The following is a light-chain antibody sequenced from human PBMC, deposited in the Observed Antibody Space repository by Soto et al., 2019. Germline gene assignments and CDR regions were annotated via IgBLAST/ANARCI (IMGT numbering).Light chain of an antibody. CDR1: RSDIGTYNY. J-gene: IGLJ1*01. CDR2: DVS. V-gene: IGLV2-14*03. CDR3: MSYTTTSSFV. Sequence: QSVLTQPASMSGSPGQSITISCTGTRSDIGTYNYLSWYQQHPGKAHRLVISDVSNRPSGVSNRFSGSKSGNTASLTITGLQSEDEADYYCMSYTTTSSFVFGSGTKVTVL.